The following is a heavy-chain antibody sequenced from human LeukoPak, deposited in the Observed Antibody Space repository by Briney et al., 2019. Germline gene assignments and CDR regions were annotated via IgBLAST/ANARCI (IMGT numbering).Heavy chain of an antibody. D-gene: IGHD3-22*01. J-gene: IGHJ4*02. CDR3: SRDQYDSGVGGD. Sequence: PGGSLRLSCAASGFTFSSHWMHWVRQAPGKGLVWVSRINSDGSSTSYADSVKGRFTISRDNAKNTLYLQMNSLRAGDTAVYYCSRDQYDSGVGGDGGQGPLITVSS. CDR2: INSDGSST. CDR1: GFTFSSHW. V-gene: IGHV3-74*01.